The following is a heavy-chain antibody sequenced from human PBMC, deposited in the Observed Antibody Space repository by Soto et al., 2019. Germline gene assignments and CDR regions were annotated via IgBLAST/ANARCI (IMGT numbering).Heavy chain of an antibody. CDR1: GFTFGRHG. V-gene: IGHV3-33*01. Sequence: QVQLVESGGGVVQPGGCLRLSCAASGFTFGRHGMHWVRQAPGKGLEWVAVIGSDGRRASYADYVKGRFTISRDNGQNTLYLQMNSLRAEETAVYYCARDDDYGDNGLDYWGQGTLVTVSS. J-gene: IGHJ4*02. CDR3: ARDDDYGDNGLDY. CDR2: IGSDGRRA. D-gene: IGHD4-17*01.